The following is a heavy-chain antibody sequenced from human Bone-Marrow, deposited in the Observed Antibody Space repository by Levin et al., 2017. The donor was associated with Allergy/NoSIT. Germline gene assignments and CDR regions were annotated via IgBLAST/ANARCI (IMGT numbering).Heavy chain of an antibody. CDR3: ARQKLDIAVPGPY. V-gene: IGHV1-8*01. CDR2: MNPNSGNT. D-gene: IGHD6-19*01. CDR1: GYTFINYD. J-gene: IGHJ4*02. Sequence: GASVKVSCKASGYTFINYDINWVRQATGQGLEWMGWMNPNSGNTGYAQKFQGRLTMTRDTSIGTAYMELSSLTSEDTAIYYCARQKLDIAVPGPYWGQGTLVTVSS.